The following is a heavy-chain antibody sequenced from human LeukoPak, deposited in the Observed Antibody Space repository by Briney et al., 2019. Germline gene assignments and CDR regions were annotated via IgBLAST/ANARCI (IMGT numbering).Heavy chain of an antibody. CDR2: ISPYNGDT. J-gene: IGHJ3*02. V-gene: IGHV1-18*01. Sequence: GASVKLSCKASGYTFTSYGISWVRQAPGQGLEWMGWISPYNGDTDYAQKLQGRVTMTTDTSTSIAYMDLGSLRSYDTAVYYCARLSTKMVRGVIVAFDIWGQGTMVTVSS. CDR3: ARLSTKMVRGVIVAFDI. D-gene: IGHD3-10*01. CDR1: GYTFTSYG.